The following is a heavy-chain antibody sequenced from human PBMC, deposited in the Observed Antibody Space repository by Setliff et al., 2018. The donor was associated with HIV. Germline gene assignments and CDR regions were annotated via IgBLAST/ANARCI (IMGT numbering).Heavy chain of an antibody. D-gene: IGHD6-19*01. CDR3: AKDSEAVAVKYYYMDV. Sequence: GASVKVSCKASGYTFTSYGISWVRQAPGQGLEWMGWISAYNGNTYYADSVQGRFTISRDTPNHMVYLQMNNLRPEDTALYYCAKDSEAVAVKYYYMDVWGRGTTVTVSS. V-gene: IGHV1-18*01. CDR1: GYTFTSYG. J-gene: IGHJ6*03. CDR2: ISAYNGNT.